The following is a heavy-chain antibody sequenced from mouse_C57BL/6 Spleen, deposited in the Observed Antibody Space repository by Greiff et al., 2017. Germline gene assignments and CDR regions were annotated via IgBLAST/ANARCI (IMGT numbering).Heavy chain of an antibody. J-gene: IGHJ1*03. CDR2: INPSTGGT. V-gene: IGHV1-42*01. CDR3: ARAPLLRRGYFDV. CDR1: GYSFTGYY. D-gene: IGHD2-4*01. Sequence: VHVKQSGPELVKPGASVKISCKASGYSFTGYYMNWVKQSPEKSLEWIGEINPSTGGTTYNQKFKAKATLTVDKSSSTAYMQLKSLTSEDSAVYYCARAPLLRRGYFDVWGTGTTVTVSS.